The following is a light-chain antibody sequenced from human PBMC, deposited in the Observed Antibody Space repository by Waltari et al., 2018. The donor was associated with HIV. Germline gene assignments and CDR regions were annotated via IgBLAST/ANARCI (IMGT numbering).Light chain of an antibody. Sequence: EIVLTQSHGTLSLSPGERATLSCRASQSVSSSYLAWYQPKPGQAPRLLIYGASSRATGIPDRFSGSGSGTDFTLTISRLEPEDFAVYYCQQLSTFGQGTKLEIK. V-gene: IGKV3-20*01. CDR3: QQLST. J-gene: IGKJ2*01. CDR1: QSVSSSY. CDR2: GAS.